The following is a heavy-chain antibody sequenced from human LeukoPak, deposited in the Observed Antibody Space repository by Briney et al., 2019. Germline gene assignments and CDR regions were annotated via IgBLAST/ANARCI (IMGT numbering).Heavy chain of an antibody. V-gene: IGHV1-18*01. CDR1: GYTFTSYG. D-gene: IGHD3-9*01. J-gene: IGHJ4*02. CDR2: ISAYNGNT. Sequence: ASVKVSCKASGYTFTSYGISWVRQAPGQGLEWMGWISAYNGNTNYAQKLQGRVTMTTDTSTSTAYMELSNLRSEDTAVYYCAPLSDILTAYWGQGTLVTVSS. CDR3: APLSDILTAY.